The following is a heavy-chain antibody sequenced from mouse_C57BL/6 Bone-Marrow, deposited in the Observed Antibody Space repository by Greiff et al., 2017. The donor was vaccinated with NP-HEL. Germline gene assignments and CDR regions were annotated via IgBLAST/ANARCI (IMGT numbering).Heavy chain of an antibody. V-gene: IGHV1-7*01. CDR2: INPSSGYT. CDR1: GYTFTSYW. D-gene: IGHD4-1*01. CDR3: ERLTGTRYFDY. Sequence: QVQLQQSGAELAKPGASVKLSCKASGYTFTSYWMHWVKQRPGQGLEWIGYINPSSGYTKYNQKFKDKATLTADKSSSTAYMRLSSLTYEDTAVYYCERLTGTRYFDYWGQGTTLTVSS. J-gene: IGHJ2*01.